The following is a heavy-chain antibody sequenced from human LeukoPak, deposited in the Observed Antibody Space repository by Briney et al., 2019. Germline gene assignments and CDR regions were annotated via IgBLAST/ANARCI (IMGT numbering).Heavy chain of an antibody. J-gene: IGHJ4*02. CDR1: GFTFSSYA. CDR3: AKDPSFPITMIVVVSYYFDY. V-gene: IGHV3-23*01. D-gene: IGHD3-22*01. Sequence: PGGSQRLSCAASGFTFSSYAMSWVRQAPGKGLEWVSAISGSGGSTYYADSVKGRFTISRDNSKNTLYLQMNSLRAEDTAVYYCAKDPSFPITMIVVVSYYFDYGGQGTLVTVPS. CDR2: ISGSGGST.